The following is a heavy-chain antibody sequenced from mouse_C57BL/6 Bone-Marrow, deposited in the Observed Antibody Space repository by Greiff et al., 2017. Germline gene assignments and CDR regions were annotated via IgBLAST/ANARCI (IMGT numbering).Heavy chain of an antibody. D-gene: IGHD6-1*01. CDR1: GYTFTSYW. J-gene: IGHJ2*01. V-gene: IGHV1-69*01. Sequence: QVQLQQPGAELVMPGASVKLSCKASGYTFTSYWMHWVKQRPGQGLEWIGEIDPSDSYTNYNQKFKGKSTLTVDKSSSTAYMQLSSLTSEDSAVYYCARSSTVGDYWGQGTTLTVSS. CDR2: IDPSDSYT. CDR3: ARSSTVGDY.